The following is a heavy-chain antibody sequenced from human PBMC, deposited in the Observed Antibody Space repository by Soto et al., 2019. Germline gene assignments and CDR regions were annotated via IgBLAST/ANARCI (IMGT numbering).Heavy chain of an antibody. Sequence: SETLSLTCAVYGGSFSGYYWSWIRQPPGKGLEWIGEINHSGSTNYNPSLKSRVTISVDTSKNQFSLKLSSVTAADTAVYYCARRAGYIGRGKGVYYYYYMDVWGKGTTVTVSS. D-gene: IGHD5-18*01. V-gene: IGHV4-34*01. J-gene: IGHJ6*03. CDR3: ARRAGYIGRGKGVYYYYYMDV. CDR2: INHSGST. CDR1: GGSFSGYY.